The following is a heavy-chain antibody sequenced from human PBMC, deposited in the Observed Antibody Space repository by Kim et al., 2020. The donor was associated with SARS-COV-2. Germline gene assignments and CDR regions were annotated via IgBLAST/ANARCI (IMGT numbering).Heavy chain of an antibody. D-gene: IGHD3-9*01. CDR1: GDSIRSYY. Sequence: SETLSLTCTVSGDSIRSYYWSWIRQPPGKGLEWIGYVYYSDISNYNPSLKNRVTMSVDTSKNQISLRLSSVTAADTAVYYCAKLLRSAGMDVWGQGTTVTVSS. J-gene: IGHJ6*01. CDR2: VYYSDIS. CDR3: AKLLRSAGMDV. V-gene: IGHV4-59*03.